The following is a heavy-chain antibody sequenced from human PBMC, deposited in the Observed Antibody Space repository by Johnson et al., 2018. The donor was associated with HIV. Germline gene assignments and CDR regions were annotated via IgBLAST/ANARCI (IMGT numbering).Heavy chain of an antibody. CDR3: ARAGYGDPSRGYI. J-gene: IGHJ3*02. CDR2: IYSGGST. D-gene: IGHD4-17*01. Sequence: VQLVESGGGLVQPGGSLRLSCAASGFTVSSNYMSWVRQAPGKGLEWVSVIYSGGSTYYADSVKGRFTISRDNSKNTLYLQMNSLRAEDTAVYYCARAGYGDPSRGYIWGQGTMVTVSS. CDR1: GFTVSSNY. V-gene: IGHV3-66*01.